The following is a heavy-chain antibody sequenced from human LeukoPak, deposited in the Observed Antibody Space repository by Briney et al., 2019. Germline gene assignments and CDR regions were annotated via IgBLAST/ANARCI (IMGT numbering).Heavy chain of an antibody. CDR2: ISGSGGST. Sequence: GGSLRLYCAASGFTFSSYAMSWVRQATGKGLEWVSAISGSGGSTYYADSVKGRFTISRDNSKNTLYLQMNSLRAEDTAVYYCAKGGAYGPGCYFDYWGQGTLVTVSS. CDR3: AKGGAYGPGCYFDY. CDR1: GFTFSSYA. D-gene: IGHD3-10*01. V-gene: IGHV3-23*01. J-gene: IGHJ4*02.